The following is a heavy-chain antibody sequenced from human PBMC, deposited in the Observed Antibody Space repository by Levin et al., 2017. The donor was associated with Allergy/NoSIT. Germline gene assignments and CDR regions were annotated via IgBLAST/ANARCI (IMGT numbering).Heavy chain of an antibody. Sequence: SETLSLTRTVSGGSISSYYWSWIRQPPGKGLEWIGYIYYSGSTNYNPSLKSRVTISVDTSKNQFSLKLSSVTAADTAVYYCAARLVSEDYYGMDVWGQGTTVTVSS. CDR3: AARLVSEDYYGMDV. CDR2: IYYSGST. D-gene: IGHD3-9*01. CDR1: GGSISSYY. J-gene: IGHJ6*02. V-gene: IGHV4-59*01.